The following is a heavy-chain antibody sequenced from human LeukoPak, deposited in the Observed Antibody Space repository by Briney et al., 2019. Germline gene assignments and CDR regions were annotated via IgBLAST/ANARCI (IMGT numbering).Heavy chain of an antibody. CDR3: ARVCDFWSGYPLSGLPLRPWFDP. CDR1: GGSISSSSYY. CDR2: IDYSGTT. D-gene: IGHD3-3*01. J-gene: IGHJ5*02. V-gene: IGHV4-39*07. Sequence: SETLSLTCTVSGGSISSSSYYWVWIRQPPGKGLEWIGTIDYSGTTYYKPSLKSRVTISVDTSKNQFSLKLSSVTAADTAVYYCARVCDFWSGYPLSGLPLRPWFDPWGQGTLVTVSS.